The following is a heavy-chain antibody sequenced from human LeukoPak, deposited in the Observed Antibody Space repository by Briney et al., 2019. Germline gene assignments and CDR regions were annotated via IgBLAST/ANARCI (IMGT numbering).Heavy chain of an antibody. J-gene: IGHJ2*01. Sequence: PSETLSLSCAVSGSSITSIYNDFYWGWIRQPPGKGLEWIGSMSRSGSTYYNPSLEGRVTISVDTSKNGFSLRLKSVTAADTAVYYCARVNTVVSRPEGFFGIWGRGTQVTVSS. D-gene: IGHD4-17*01. CDR2: MSRSGST. CDR1: GSSITSIYNDFY. CDR3: ARVNTVVSRPEGFFGI. V-gene: IGHV4-38-2*01.